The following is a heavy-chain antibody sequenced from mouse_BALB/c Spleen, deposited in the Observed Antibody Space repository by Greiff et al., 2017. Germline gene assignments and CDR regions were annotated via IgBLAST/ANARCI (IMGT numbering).Heavy chain of an antibody. J-gene: IGHJ2*01. CDR3: ARSDDGYPDYFDY. Sequence: VQLQQSGPELVKTGASVKISCKASGYTFTSYVMHWVKQKPGQGLEWIGYINPYNDGTKYNEKFKGKATLTSDKSSSTAYMELSSLTSEDSAVYYCARSDDGYPDYFDYWGQGTTLTVSS. CDR2: INPYNDGT. CDR1: GYTFTSYV. V-gene: IGHV1-14*01. D-gene: IGHD2-3*01.